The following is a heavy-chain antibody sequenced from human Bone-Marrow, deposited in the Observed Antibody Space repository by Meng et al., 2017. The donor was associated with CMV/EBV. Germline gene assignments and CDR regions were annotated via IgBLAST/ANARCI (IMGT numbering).Heavy chain of an antibody. CDR3: ARDRSGSYRYYYYGMDV. CDR2: ISAYNGNT. J-gene: IGHJ6*02. D-gene: IGHD1-26*01. CDR1: GYTFTSYG. Sequence: ASVKVSCKASGYTFTSYGISWVRQAPGQGLEWMGWISAYNGNTNYAQKLQGRVTMTTDTSTSTAYMELRSLRSDDTAVYYCARDRSGSYRYYYYGMDVWGQGTTLTVYS. V-gene: IGHV1-18*01.